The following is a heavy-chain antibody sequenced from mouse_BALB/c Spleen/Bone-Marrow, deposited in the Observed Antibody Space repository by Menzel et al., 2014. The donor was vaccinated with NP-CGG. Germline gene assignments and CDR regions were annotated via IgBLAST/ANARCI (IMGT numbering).Heavy chain of an antibody. J-gene: IGHJ2*01. V-gene: IGHV1S135*01. CDR1: GYAFTNYN. D-gene: IGHD1-1*01. Sequence: LVESGPELVKPGASVKVSCKASGYAFTNYNMYWVKQSHGKSLEWIGYNDPYSGGTNYNQKFKGKATLTVDKSSSTAYMRLNSLTSEDSAVYYCARLGTTAVPDYWGQGTTLTVSS. CDR2: NDPYSGGT. CDR3: ARLGTTAVPDY.